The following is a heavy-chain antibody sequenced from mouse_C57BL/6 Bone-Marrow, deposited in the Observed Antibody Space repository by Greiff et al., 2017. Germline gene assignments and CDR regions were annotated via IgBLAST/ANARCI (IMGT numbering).Heavy chain of an antibody. CDR1: GYAFTSYW. D-gene: IGHD1-1*01. CDR2: IYPGNGDT. J-gene: IGHJ2*01. CDR3: TDGSSEYHSVS. V-gene: IGHV1-5*01. Sequence: VQLQQSGAVLARPGASVKMSCKTSGYAFTSYWMHWVKQRPGQGLEWIGPIYPGNGDTSYNQKFKGKAKLTAVKSASTAYMQLSSLTNEASAVYYCTDGSSEYHSVSWGQGTTLPVSS.